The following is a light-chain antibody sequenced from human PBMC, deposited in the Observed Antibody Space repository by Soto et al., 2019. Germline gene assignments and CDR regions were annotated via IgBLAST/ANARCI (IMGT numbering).Light chain of an antibody. J-gene: IGKJ1*01. V-gene: IGKV3-20*01. CDR2: HTS. CDR3: QQHESSPRT. CDR1: QSVGGS. Sequence: ETVLTQSPGTLSLSPGERATLSCRASQSVGGSLAWYQQRPGQAPRLLVYHTSNRATGIPDRFSASGSGTDFTLTISRLEPEEFAVYYCQQHESSPRTFGQGTKVDIK.